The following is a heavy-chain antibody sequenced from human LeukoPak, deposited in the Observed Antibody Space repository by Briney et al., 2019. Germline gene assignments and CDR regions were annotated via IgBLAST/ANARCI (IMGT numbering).Heavy chain of an antibody. J-gene: IGHJ4*02. CDR1: GFTFSNYW. CDR2: IKEDGSEK. V-gene: IGHV3-7*03. D-gene: IGHD6-19*01. CDR3: ARDSVSSGWSSDTYYFDY. Sequence: GGSLRLSCAASGFTFSNYWMSWVRQAPGEGLEWVANIKEDGSEKYYVDSVKGRFTISRDNAKNSLYLQTNSLRAEDTAVYYCARDSVSSGWSSDTYYFDYWGQGTLVTVSS.